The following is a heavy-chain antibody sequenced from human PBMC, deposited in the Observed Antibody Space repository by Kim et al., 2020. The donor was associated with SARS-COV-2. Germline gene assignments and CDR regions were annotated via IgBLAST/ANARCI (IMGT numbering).Heavy chain of an antibody. Sequence: TKYSQKFQGRVTITRDTSASTAYMELSSLRSEDTALYYCARGSWRTPFDYWGQGTLVTVSS. V-gene: IGHV1-3*01. CDR2: T. CDR3: ARGSWRTPFDY. J-gene: IGHJ4*02. D-gene: IGHD2-15*01.